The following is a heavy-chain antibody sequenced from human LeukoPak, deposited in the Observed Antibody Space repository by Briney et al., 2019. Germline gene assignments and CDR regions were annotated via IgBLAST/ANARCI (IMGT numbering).Heavy chain of an antibody. D-gene: IGHD3-22*01. J-gene: IGHJ4*02. CDR2: NYRSVTT. Sequence: ASETLSLTCAISGYSIRDDSYWVWIRQPPGRGLEWVGTNYRSVTTRFNPSLKSRVTMSVDTSKNQLSLKVNSVIAADTAVYYCARGRTYFDSSGYYGENYVDFWGQGTLVTVSS. CDR1: GYSIRDDSY. V-gene: IGHV4-38-2*01. CDR3: ARGRTYFDSSGYYGENYVDF.